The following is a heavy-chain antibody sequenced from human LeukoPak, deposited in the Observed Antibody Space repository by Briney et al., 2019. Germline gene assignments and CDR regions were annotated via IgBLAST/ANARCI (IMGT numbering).Heavy chain of an antibody. V-gene: IGHV3-23*01. Sequence: GRSLRLSCAASGFTFSSYAMSWVPRAPGRGREWVSSISGSGGSTYYADSVKGRFTISRDNSKNTLYLQMNSLRAEDTAVYYCAKDPISEGSGWYRSYYYYYGMDVWGKGTTVTVSS. D-gene: IGHD6-19*01. J-gene: IGHJ6*04. CDR1: GFTFSSYA. CDR2: ISGSGGST. CDR3: AKDPISEGSGWYRSYYYYYGMDV.